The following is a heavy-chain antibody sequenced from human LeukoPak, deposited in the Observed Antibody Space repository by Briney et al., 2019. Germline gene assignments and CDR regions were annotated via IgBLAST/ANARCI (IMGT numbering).Heavy chain of an antibody. V-gene: IGHV4-59*08. CDR2: IYYSGST. D-gene: IGHD1-26*01. CDR1: GGSISSYY. J-gene: IGHJ6*02. Sequence: PSETLSLTCTVSGGSISSYYWSWIRQPPGKGLEWIGYIYYSGSTNYNPSLKSRVTISVDTSKNQFPLKLSSVTAADTAVYYCASRDTSVGATDYYGMDVWGQGTTVTVSS. CDR3: ASRDTSVGATDYYGMDV.